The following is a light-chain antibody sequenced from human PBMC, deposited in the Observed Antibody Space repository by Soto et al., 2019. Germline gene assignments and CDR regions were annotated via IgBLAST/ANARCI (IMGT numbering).Light chain of an antibody. V-gene: IGKV1-5*03. CDR2: KAS. CDR3: QQYNNYPYT. Sequence: DIQMTQSPSTLSASVGDRVTITCRASQSINSWLAWYQQKPGKAPKLLIYKASSLESGVPSRFSGSGSWTEFTLTISSLQSDDFATYYCQQYNNYPYTFGQGTKLEIK. CDR1: QSINSW. J-gene: IGKJ2*01.